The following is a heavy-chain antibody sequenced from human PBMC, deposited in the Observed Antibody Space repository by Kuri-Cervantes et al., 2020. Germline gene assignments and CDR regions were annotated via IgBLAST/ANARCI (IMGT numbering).Heavy chain of an antibody. Sequence: SLKISCAASGFAFSSYVLHWVRRAPGKGLEWVSGISWNSGSIGYADSVKGRFTISRDNAKNSLYLQMNSLRAEDTALYYCAKFILGAFDIWGQGTMVTVSS. J-gene: IGHJ3*02. D-gene: IGHD3-16*02. CDR1: GFAFSSYV. CDR3: AKFILGAFDI. V-gene: IGHV3-9*01. CDR2: ISWNSGSI.